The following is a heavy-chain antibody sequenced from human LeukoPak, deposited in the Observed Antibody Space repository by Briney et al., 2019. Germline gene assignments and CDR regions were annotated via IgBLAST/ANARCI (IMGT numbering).Heavy chain of an antibody. J-gene: IGHJ4*02. CDR1: GFTFSSYG. Sequence: GGSLRLSCAASGFTFSSYGMHWVRPAPGKGLEWVAGISYDGSNKYYADSVKGRFTISRDNSKNPLYLQMNSLRAEDTAVYYCARARYFDWLPFDYWGQGTLVTVSS. CDR3: ARARYFDWLPFDY. D-gene: IGHD3-9*01. V-gene: IGHV3-30*03. CDR2: ISYDGSNK.